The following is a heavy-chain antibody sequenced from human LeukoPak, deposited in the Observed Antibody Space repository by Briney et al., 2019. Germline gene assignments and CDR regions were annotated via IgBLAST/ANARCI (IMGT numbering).Heavy chain of an antibody. CDR3: AREEVVTAARGPELDY. CDR1: GFIFRPYW. J-gene: IGHJ4*02. CDR2: IGRDGSDK. V-gene: IGHV3-7*03. Sequence: GGSLRVSCAASGFIFRPYWMSWVRQAPGTGLECVANIGRDGSDKNYVGSVKGRFTISRDNAKNSLYLQMNALRAEDTAVYYCAREEVVTAARGPELDYSGQGIHVTVSS. D-gene: IGHD2-2*01.